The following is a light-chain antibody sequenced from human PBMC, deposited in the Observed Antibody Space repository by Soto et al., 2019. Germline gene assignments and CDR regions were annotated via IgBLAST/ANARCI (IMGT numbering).Light chain of an antibody. Sequence: EIVMTRSPATLSVSPGERATLSCRASQSVSSYLAWYQQKPGQAPRLLIYDASNRATGIPARFSGSESGTDFTLTISSLEPEDFAVYYCQQRSNWPPFSFGPGTKVDIK. V-gene: IGKV3-11*01. CDR1: QSVSSY. CDR3: QQRSNWPPFS. CDR2: DAS. J-gene: IGKJ3*01.